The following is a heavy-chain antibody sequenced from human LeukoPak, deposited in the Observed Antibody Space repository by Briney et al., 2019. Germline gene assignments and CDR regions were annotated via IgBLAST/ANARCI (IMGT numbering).Heavy chain of an antibody. CDR2: INPNTGDT. Sequence: ASVKVSCKASGYTFTNYGITWVRQAPGQGLEWMGWINPNTGDTHYAQKFQGRVTLTRDTSITTVYMELSRLTSDDTAIFYCAVAPGDYWGQGTLVTVSS. CDR3: AVAPGDY. J-gene: IGHJ4*02. CDR1: GYTFTNYG. D-gene: IGHD2-21*01. V-gene: IGHV1-2*02.